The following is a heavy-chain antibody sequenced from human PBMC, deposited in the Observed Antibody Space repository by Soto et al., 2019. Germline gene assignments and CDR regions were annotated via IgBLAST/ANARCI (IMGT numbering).Heavy chain of an antibody. CDR3: ASHRGNTYGPYDY. CDR2: IYHSGNT. Sequence: VQLQESGPGLVKPSGTLSLTCAVSGGSISSGNWWSWVRQSPGKGLEWIGEIYHSGNTNHNPSLKSRVPISVDKSNNQCSLKLTSVTAADTAVYYCASHRGNTYGPYDYWGQGTLVTVSS. J-gene: IGHJ4*02. V-gene: IGHV4-4*02. CDR1: GGSISSGNW. D-gene: IGHD5-18*01.